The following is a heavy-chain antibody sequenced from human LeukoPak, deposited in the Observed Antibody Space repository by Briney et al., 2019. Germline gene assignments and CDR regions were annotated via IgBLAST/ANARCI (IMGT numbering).Heavy chain of an antibody. Sequence: SETLSLTCTVSGGSISSSSYYWGWIRQPPGKGLEWIGSIYYSGSTYYNPSLKSRVTISVDTSKNQFSLKLSSVTAADTAVYYCARPGYSSSPDDAFDIRGQGTMVTVSS. V-gene: IGHV4-39*01. J-gene: IGHJ3*02. CDR1: GGSISSSSYY. D-gene: IGHD6-6*01. CDR3: ARPGYSSSPDDAFDI. CDR2: IYYSGST.